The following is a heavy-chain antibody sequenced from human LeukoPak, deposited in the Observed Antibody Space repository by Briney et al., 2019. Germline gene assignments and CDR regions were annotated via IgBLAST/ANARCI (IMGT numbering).Heavy chain of an antibody. CDR3: AKVCGWYHADY. V-gene: IGHV3-23*01. CDR2: ISGSGGST. CDR1: GLTFSSYA. Sequence: GGSLRLSCAASGLTFSSYAMNWVRQAPGKGLEWVSAISGSGGSTYYADSVKGRFTISRDNSKNTLYLQMNSLRAEDTAVYYCAKVCGWYHADYWGQRTLVTVSS. J-gene: IGHJ4*02. D-gene: IGHD6-19*01.